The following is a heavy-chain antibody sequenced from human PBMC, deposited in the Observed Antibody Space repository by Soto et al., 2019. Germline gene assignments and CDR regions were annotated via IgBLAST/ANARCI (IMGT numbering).Heavy chain of an antibody. CDR2: IYWDDDK. D-gene: IGHD3-3*01. Sequence: QITLNESGPTVVKPTETLTLTCTFSGFSLTTSGVGVGWVRQSPGKAPEWLAFIYWDDDKRYSTSLKSRLTITKDTSKIQLVLTMANVDPADTATYYCAHRVLRAVFGLVTTTAIYFDFWGQGTPVVVSS. J-gene: IGHJ4*02. V-gene: IGHV2-5*02. CDR1: GFSLTTSGVG. CDR3: AHRVLRAVFGLVTTTAIYFDF.